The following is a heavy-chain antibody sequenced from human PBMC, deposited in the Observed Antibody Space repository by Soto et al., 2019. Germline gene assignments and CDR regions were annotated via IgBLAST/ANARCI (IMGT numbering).Heavy chain of an antibody. V-gene: IGHV1-18*01. CDR3: ARGQGSPPHHYPDSTGSYIGCFDT. J-gene: IGHJ5*02. D-gene: IGHD3-22*01. CDR2: ISAYNGNT. CDR1: GYTFTSYG. Sequence: ASVKVSCKASGYTFTSYGISWVRQAPGQGLEWMGWISAYNGNTNYAQKLQGRVTMTTDTSTSTAYMELRSLRSDDTAVYYCARGQGSPPHHYPDSTGSYIGCFDTWGQGTLVTVSS.